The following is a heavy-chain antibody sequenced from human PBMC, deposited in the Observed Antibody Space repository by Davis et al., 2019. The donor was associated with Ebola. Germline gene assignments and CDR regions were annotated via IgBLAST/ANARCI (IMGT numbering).Heavy chain of an antibody. V-gene: IGHV3-48*01. D-gene: IGHD3-3*01. CDR2: ISGSSSTI. CDR3: ARDLYYNSLDH. CDR1: GFTFSTYS. Sequence: PGGSLRLSCAASGFTFSTYSMNWVRQAPGEGLEWVSYISGSSSTIYYADSVKGRFTISRDNAKNSLYLQMNSLRAEDTAMYYCARDLYYNSLDHWGQGTLLIVSS. J-gene: IGHJ4*02.